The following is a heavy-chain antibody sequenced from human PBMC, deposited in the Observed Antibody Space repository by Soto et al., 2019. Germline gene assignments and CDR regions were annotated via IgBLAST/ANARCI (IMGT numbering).Heavy chain of an antibody. D-gene: IGHD1-26*01. CDR3: ARDGGGGSYSVAFDY. CDR1: GGSISRGGYY. J-gene: IGHJ4*02. V-gene: IGHV4-61*08. CDR2: IYYSGST. Sequence: PSETLSLTCTVSGGSISRGGYYWSCIREHRGKGLEWIGYIYYSGSTNYNPSLKSRVTISVDTSKNQFSLKLSSVTAADTAVYYCARDGGGGSYSVAFDYWGQGTLVTVSS.